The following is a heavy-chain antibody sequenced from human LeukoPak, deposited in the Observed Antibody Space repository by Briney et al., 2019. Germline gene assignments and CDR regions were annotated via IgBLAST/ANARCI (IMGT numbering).Heavy chain of an antibody. CDR3: ARESATSQGLLDY. Sequence: GGSLRLSCATAGFTFSSYGMHWVRRAPGKGLEWMAIIWYDKSKEYYADSVKGRFIISRDNSKNTLYLQMNNLRAEDTAVYYCARESATSQGLLDYWGQGTLVSVSS. CDR1: GFTFSSYG. D-gene: IGHD3-3*01. J-gene: IGHJ4*02. V-gene: IGHV3-33*01. CDR2: IWYDKSKE.